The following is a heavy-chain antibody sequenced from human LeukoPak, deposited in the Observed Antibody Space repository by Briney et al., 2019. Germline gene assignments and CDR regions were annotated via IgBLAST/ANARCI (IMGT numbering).Heavy chain of an antibody. V-gene: IGHV3-9*01. CDR1: GFTFDDYA. Sequence: PGRSLRLSCAASGFTFDDYAMHWVRQAPGKGLEWVSGISWNSGSIGYADSVKGRFTISRDNAKNSLYLQMNSLRAEDTALYYCAKGALGQKLLKHAFDIWGQGTMVTVSS. CDR3: AKGALGQKLLKHAFDI. J-gene: IGHJ3*02. CDR2: ISWNSGSI. D-gene: IGHD6-13*01.